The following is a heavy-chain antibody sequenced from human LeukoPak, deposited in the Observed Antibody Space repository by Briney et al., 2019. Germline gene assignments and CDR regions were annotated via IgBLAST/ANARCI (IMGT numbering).Heavy chain of an antibody. D-gene: IGHD3-22*01. V-gene: IGHV4-30-4*01. CDR3: ARDRLSDSSGYPPYYFDY. J-gene: IGHJ4*02. Sequence: PSETLSLTCTVSGGSISSGDYYWSWIRQPPGEGLEWIGYFYYSGSTYYNPSLKSRVTISVDTSKNQFSLKLSSVTAADTAVYYCARDRLSDSSGYPPYYFDYWGQGTLVTVSS. CDR1: GGSISSGDYY. CDR2: FYYSGST.